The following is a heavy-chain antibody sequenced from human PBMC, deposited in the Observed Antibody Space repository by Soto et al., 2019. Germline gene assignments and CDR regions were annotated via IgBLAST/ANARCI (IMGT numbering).Heavy chain of an antibody. CDR1: GVSVNSGNYY. Sequence: SETLSLTCTVSGVSVNSGNYYWSWIRQTPGKGLEWIGYIYQSGSTRYNPSLKSRVTISLDTSKNQFSLKMSSVTAADTAVYYCARRYGRIFDYWGQGTLVIVSS. CDR3: ARRYGRIFDY. V-gene: IGHV4-61*01. D-gene: IGHD1-20*01. CDR2: IYQSGST. J-gene: IGHJ4*02.